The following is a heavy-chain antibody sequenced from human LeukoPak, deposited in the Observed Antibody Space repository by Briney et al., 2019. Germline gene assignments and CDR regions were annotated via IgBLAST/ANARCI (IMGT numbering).Heavy chain of an antibody. CDR1: GFTFSSYS. D-gene: IGHD6-13*01. Sequence: GGSLRLSCAASGFTFSSYSMNWVRQAPGKGLEWVSSISSIGSYIYYADSVKGRFTISRDNAKNSLYLQMNSLRAEDAAVYYCARDYGKSGRIDSSFGYWGQGSLVTVSS. J-gene: IGHJ4*02. CDR3: ARDYGKSGRIDSSFGY. V-gene: IGHV3-21*01. CDR2: ISSIGSYI.